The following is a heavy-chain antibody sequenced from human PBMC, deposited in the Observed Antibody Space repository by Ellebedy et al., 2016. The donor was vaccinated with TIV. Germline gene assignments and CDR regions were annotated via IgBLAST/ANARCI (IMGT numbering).Heavy chain of an antibody. V-gene: IGHV1-2*02. D-gene: IGHD2-2*02. J-gene: IGHJ4*02. Sequence: ASVKVSXXASGYTFTGYYMHWARQAPGQGLEWMGWINPNSGGTNYAQKFQGRVTMTRDTSITTAYMELSRLRSDDTAVYYCARERCSSTSCYTFDYWGQGTLVTVSS. CDR3: ARERCSSTSCYTFDY. CDR2: INPNSGGT. CDR1: GYTFTGYY.